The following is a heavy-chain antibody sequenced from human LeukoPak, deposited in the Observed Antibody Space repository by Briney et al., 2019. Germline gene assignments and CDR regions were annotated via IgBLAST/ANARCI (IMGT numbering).Heavy chain of an antibody. CDR2: IWYDGGNK. V-gene: IGHV3-33*01. D-gene: IGHD6-19*01. Sequence: GGSLRLSCAVSGFTFNSFGMPWVRQAPGPGLGWLAVIWYDGGNKYYADSVKGRLTISRENSKNTMYLQMNSLIAEDTAIYYCARDLAVADVYFYYGMDVWGQGTTVIVSS. CDR1: GFTFNSFG. J-gene: IGHJ6*02. CDR3: ARDLAVADVYFYYGMDV.